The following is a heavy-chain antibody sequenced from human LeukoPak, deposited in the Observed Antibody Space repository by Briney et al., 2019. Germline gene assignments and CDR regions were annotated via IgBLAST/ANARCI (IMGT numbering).Heavy chain of an antibody. Sequence: SETLSLTCTVSGGSISSYYWSWIRQPPGKGLEWIGYIYYSGSTNYNPSLKSRVTISVDTSKNQFSLKLSSVTAADTAVYYCARDSRVGYYDSSGYPTTWFDPWGQGTLVTVSS. CDR3: ARDSRVGYYDSSGYPTTWFDP. D-gene: IGHD3-22*01. J-gene: IGHJ5*02. V-gene: IGHV4-59*12. CDR2: IYYSGST. CDR1: GGSISSYY.